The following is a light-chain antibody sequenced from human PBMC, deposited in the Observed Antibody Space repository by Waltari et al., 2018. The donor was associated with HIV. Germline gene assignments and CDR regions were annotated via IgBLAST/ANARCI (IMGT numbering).Light chain of an antibody. CDR2: GAT. CDR1: QSVTSNY. V-gene: IGKV3-20*01. J-gene: IGKJ3*01. Sequence: ELVLTQSPGTLSLSPGEGATLSCRASQSVTSNYLAWYQQKPGQPPRLLIYGATSRATGIPDRFSGSGSGTDFTLTISRLEPEDCAVYYCQQSGSSPFTFGPGTKVDIK. CDR3: QQSGSSPFT.